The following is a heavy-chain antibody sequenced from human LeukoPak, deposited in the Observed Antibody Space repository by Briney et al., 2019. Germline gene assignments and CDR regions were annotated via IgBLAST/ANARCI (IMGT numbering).Heavy chain of an antibody. J-gene: IGHJ4*02. D-gene: IGHD3-3*01. V-gene: IGHV3-30*04. CDR2: ISYDGSNK. Sequence: PGGSLRLSCAASGFTFSGSAMHWVRQAPGKGLEWVAVISYDGSNKYYADSVKGRFTISRDNSKNTLYVQMNSLRAEDTAVYYCARDPAKFWSGHDYWGQGTLVTVSS. CDR1: GFTFSGSA. CDR3: ARDPAKFWSGHDY.